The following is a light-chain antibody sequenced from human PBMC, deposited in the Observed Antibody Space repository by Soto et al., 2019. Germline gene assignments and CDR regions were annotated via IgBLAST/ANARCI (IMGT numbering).Light chain of an antibody. CDR3: QQYDSFSVT. CDR1: QSISSY. J-gene: IGKJ5*01. V-gene: IGKV1-39*01. Sequence: DIQMTQSPSSLSASVGDRVTITCRASQSISSYLNWYQQKPWKAPKLLIYAASSLQSGVPSRFSGSGSGTDFTLTISSLQPEDFATYYCQQYDSFSVTFGQGTRLEI. CDR2: AAS.